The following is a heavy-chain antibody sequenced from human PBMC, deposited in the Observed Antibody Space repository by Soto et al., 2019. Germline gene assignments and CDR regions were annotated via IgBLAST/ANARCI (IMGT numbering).Heavy chain of an antibody. CDR2: IYYTGNT. Sequence: PSETLSLTCTVSGASINSAEYYWGWIRQPPGKGLEWIGNIYYTGNTYYNPSLESRVTLSVDTSKKQFSLRLRSVTAADTAVYYCARLHCASPNCVPLDPWGQGTLVTVSS. V-gene: IGHV4-39*01. CDR1: GASINSAEYY. D-gene: IGHD2-2*01. J-gene: IGHJ5*02. CDR3: ARLHCASPNCVPLDP.